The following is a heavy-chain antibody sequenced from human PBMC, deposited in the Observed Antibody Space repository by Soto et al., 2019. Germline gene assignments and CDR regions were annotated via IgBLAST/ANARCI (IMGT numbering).Heavy chain of an antibody. CDR1: GASTGGYY. D-gene: IGHD6-19*01. J-gene: IGHJ4*02. CDR3: ARHWLSSGSYPVFDS. Sequence: QVQLQESGPGLLKPSETLSLTCTISGASTGGYYWSWIRQSPGRGLEWIGYVFSSGSTNYSPSLQSRVAISIDTSKRQFFLKLTSVTAADTALYYCARHWLSSGSYPVFDSWGQATQVTVSS. V-gene: IGHV4-59*08. CDR2: VFSSGST.